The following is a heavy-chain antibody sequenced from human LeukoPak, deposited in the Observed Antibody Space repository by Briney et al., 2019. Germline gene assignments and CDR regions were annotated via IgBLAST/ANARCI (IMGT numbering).Heavy chain of an antibody. V-gene: IGHV6-1*01. CDR1: GDSVSSNSAA. CDR2: TYYRSKWYY. Sequence: SQTLSLTCAISGDSVSSNSAAWNWIRQSPSRGLEWLGRTYYRSKWYYDYAVAVKSRISINPDTSKNQFSLQLSSVTPEDTAVYYCARVAAEQQLDWANYFDYWGQGTLVTVSS. J-gene: IGHJ4*02. CDR3: ARVAAEQQLDWANYFDY. D-gene: IGHD6-13*01.